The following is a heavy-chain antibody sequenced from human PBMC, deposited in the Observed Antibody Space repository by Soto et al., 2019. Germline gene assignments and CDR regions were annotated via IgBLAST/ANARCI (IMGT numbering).Heavy chain of an antibody. Sequence: ESGGGLVQPGGYLRLSCADSGFILRNYWMSWVRQAPGMGLQWVASLKEDGSEKYYVDPVKGRFTISRENAKNSPYLQMNSLRAEDTAVYYCARYRSLDPWGQGILVTVSS. CDR3: ARYRSLDP. V-gene: IGHV3-7*03. CDR1: GFILRNYW. J-gene: IGHJ5*02. D-gene: IGHD3-16*02. CDR2: LKEDGSEK.